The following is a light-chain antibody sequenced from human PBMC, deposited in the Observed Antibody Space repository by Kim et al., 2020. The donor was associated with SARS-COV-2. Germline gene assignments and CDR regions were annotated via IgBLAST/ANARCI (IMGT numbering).Light chain of an antibody. CDR1: QSISRY. Sequence: DIQMTQSPSSLSASVGDRVTITCRTSQSISRYLNWFQQKPGKAPKLLIYGASSLYSGVPSRFRGSGSGTDFTLTISSLQPEDFATYYCQQSYNTFSFGPGTKVDIK. CDR2: GAS. CDR3: QQSYNTFS. J-gene: IGKJ3*01. V-gene: IGKV1-39*01.